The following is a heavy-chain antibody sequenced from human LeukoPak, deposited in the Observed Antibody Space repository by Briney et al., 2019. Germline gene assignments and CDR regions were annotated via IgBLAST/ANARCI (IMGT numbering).Heavy chain of an antibody. V-gene: IGHV1-18*01. CDR2: ISAYNGNT. D-gene: IGHD1-1*01. J-gene: IGHJ4*02. CDR3: ARDRGTGALDY. Sequence: GASVKVSCKASGYTFISYGINWVRQAPGQGLEWMGWISAYNGNTNYAQKFQGWVTMTRDTSISTAYMELSRLRSDDTAVYYCARDRGTGALDYWGQGTLVTVSS. CDR1: GYTFISYG.